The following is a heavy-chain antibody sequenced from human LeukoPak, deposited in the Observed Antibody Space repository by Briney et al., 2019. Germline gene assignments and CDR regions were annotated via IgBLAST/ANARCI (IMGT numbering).Heavy chain of an antibody. Sequence: WGSLRLSCAASGFTFSSYSMNWVRQAPGKGLEWVPSISSSSSYIYYADSVKGRFTISRDNAKNSLYLQMNSLRADDTAVYYCARETYCSGGSCYKGNAFDIWGQGTMVTVSS. D-gene: IGHD2-15*01. J-gene: IGHJ3*02. V-gene: IGHV3-21*01. CDR2: ISSSSSYI. CDR1: GFTFSSYS. CDR3: ARETYCSGGSCYKGNAFDI.